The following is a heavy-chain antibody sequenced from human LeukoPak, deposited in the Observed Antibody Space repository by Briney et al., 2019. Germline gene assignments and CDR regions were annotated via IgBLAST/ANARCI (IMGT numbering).Heavy chain of an antibody. V-gene: IGHV1-69*06. CDR3: ARVSTGTIDY. Sequence: SVKVSCKASGGTFSSYSISWVRQAPGQGLELMGGIIPIFGTANYAQKFQGRVTITADKSTSTAYMELSSLRSEDTAVYYCARVSTGTIDYWGQGTLVTVSS. CDR2: IIPIFGTA. D-gene: IGHD1-1*01. J-gene: IGHJ4*02. CDR1: GGTFSSYS.